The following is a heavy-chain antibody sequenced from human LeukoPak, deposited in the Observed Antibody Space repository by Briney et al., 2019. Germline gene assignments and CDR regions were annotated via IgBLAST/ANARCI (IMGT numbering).Heavy chain of an antibody. D-gene: IGHD3-9*01. CDR1: GGSISSGGSY. CDR3: ARVKGMDDILTGFDP. CDR2: IHPSGSI. V-gene: IGHV4-61*02. J-gene: IGHJ5*02. Sequence: PSETLSLTCTVSGGSISSGGSYWSWIRQPAGTGLEWIGRIHPSGSISYNPSLVSRVTISLDTSKNQFSLKLSSVTAADTAVYYCARVKGMDDILTGFDPWGQGTLVTVSS.